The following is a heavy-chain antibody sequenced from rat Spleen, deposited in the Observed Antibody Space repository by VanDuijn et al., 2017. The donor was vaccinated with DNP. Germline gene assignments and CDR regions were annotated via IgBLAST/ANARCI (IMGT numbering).Heavy chain of an antibody. Sequence: EVQLVESGGGLVQPGRSLKLSCAASGFTFSGYYMAWVRQAPMKGLEWVATSVYNGDRAFYRDSVKGRFTISRGNAKSTLYLQMDSLRSEDTATYYCARPDYWGQGVMVTVSS. J-gene: IGHJ2*01. V-gene: IGHV5S10*01. CDR3: ARPDY. CDR2: SVYNGDRA. CDR1: GFTFSGYY.